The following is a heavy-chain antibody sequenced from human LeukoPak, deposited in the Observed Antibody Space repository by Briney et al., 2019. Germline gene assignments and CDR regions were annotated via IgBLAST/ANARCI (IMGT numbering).Heavy chain of an antibody. CDR1: GSTFSNHA. CDR3: AKIQYGSPYYYYGMDV. V-gene: IGHV3-23*01. CDR2: ISGSGGST. J-gene: IGHJ6*02. Sequence: GGSLRLSCAASGSTFSNHAMSWVRQAPGKGLEWVSVISGSGGSTYYADSVKGRFTISRDNSKTTLYLQMNSLRAEDTAVYYCAKIQYGSPYYYYGMDVWGQGTTVTVSS. D-gene: IGHD4-17*01.